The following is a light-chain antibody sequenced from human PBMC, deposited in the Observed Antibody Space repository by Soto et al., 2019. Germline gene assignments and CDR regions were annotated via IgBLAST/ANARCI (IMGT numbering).Light chain of an antibody. CDR2: GAS. J-gene: IGKJ2*01. CDR3: QQYNNWPYT. CDR1: QSVSSN. V-gene: IGKV3-15*01. Sequence: EIVMTQSPATLSVSPGERAALSCRASQSVSSNFAWYQQKPGQAPRLLIYGASTRATGIPARFSGSGSETEFTLTISSLQSEDFAVYYCQQYNNWPYTFGQGTKLEI.